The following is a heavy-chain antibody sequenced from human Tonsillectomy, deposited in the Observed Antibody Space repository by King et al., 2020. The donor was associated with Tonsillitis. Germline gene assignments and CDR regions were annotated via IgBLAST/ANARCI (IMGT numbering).Heavy chain of an antibody. CDR3: AKETGGRIAVAGISDY. Sequence: VQLVESGGGVVQPGRSLRLSCAASGFTFSSYGMHWVRQAPGKGLGWVAVISYDGSNKYYADSVKGRFTISRDNSKNTLYLQMNSLRAEDTAVYYCAKETGGRIAVAGISDYWGQGTLVTVSS. J-gene: IGHJ4*02. D-gene: IGHD6-19*01. V-gene: IGHV3-30*18. CDR2: ISYDGSNK. CDR1: GFTFSSYG.